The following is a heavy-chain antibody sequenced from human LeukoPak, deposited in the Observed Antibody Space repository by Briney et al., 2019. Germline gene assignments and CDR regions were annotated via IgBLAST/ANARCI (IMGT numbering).Heavy chain of an antibody. V-gene: IGHV3-48*03. D-gene: IGHD2-15*01. Sequence: GGSLRLSCAASGFTFSSYEMNWVRQAPGKGLEWVSYISSSGSTIYYADSVKGRFTISRDNAKNSLYLQMNSLRAEDTAVYYCARGIDPDCSGGSRYSDYWGQGTLVTVSS. CDR1: GFTFSSYE. CDR3: ARGIDPDCSGGSRYSDY. J-gene: IGHJ4*02. CDR2: ISSSGSTI.